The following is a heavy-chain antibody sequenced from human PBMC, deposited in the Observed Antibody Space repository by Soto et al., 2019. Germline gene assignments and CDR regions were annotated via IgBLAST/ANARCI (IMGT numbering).Heavy chain of an antibody. V-gene: IGHV5-10-1*01. Sequence: GESLKISCKGSGYSFTSYWISWVRQMPGKGLEWMGRIDPSDSYTNYSPSFQGHVTISADKSISTAYLQWSSLKASDTAMYYCALLGVPAATTTDYYYYGMDVWGQGTTVTVSS. J-gene: IGHJ6*02. CDR2: IDPSDSYT. CDR1: GYSFTSYW. CDR3: ALLGVPAATTTDYYYYGMDV. D-gene: IGHD2-2*01.